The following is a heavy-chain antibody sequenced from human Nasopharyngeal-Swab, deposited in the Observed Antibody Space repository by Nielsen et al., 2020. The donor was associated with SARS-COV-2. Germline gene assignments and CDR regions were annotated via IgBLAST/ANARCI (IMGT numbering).Heavy chain of an antibody. CDR3: ARDEGGVATPFDY. CDR2: ISYDGSNK. V-gene: IGHV3-30*04. CDR1: GFTFSSYA. J-gene: IGHJ4*02. Sequence: GESLKISCAASGFTFSSYAMHWVRQAPDKGLGWVAVISYDGSNKYYADSVKGRFTISRDNSKNTLYLQMNSLRAEDTAVYYCARDEGGVATPFDYWGQGTLVTVSS. D-gene: IGHD5-12*01.